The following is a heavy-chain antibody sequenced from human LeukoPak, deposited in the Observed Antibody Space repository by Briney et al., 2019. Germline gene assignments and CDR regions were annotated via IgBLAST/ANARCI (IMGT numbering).Heavy chain of an antibody. V-gene: IGHV4-4*07. CDR3: ARNGREVVGSNWFDP. CDR1: GGSISTYY. Sequence: SETLSLTCTVSGGSISTYYWNWIRQPAGKGLQWIGRIYASGRTNFNPSLKSRVTMSLDRSKNHFSLTLTSVTAADTAVYYCARNGREVVGSNWFDPWGQGTLVTVSS. CDR2: IYASGRT. D-gene: IGHD2-2*01. J-gene: IGHJ5*02.